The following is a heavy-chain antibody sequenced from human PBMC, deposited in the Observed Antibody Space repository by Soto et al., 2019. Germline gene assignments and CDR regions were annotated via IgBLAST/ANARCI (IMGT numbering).Heavy chain of an antibody. J-gene: IGHJ6*02. D-gene: IGHD6-6*01. CDR2: VSPYNGNT. V-gene: IGHV1-18*01. CDR3: ARVIAARPDYGMDV. CDR1: GYTFTDHG. Sequence: QVQLLQSGGEVKKPGASVKVSCKTSGYTFTDHGLSWVRQAPGQGLEWLGWVSPYNGNTKYAQKFQGIVTIPTDTSTRTPYMELRSLRPDDTAVYYCARVIAARPDYGMDVWGQGTTVTVSS.